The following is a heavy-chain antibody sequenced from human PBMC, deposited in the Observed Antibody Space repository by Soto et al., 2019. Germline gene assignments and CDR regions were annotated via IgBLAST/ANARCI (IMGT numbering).Heavy chain of an antibody. CDR2: IIPIFGTA. CDR1: GGTFSSYA. CDR3: CKEACYHHYFVH. D-gene: IGHD3-16*02. Sequence: QVQLVQSGAEVKKPGPSVKVSCKASGGTFSSYAISWVRQAPGQGLEWMGGIIPIFGTANYAQKFQGRVTMTADESTGTAYMELSSLRSEDTAVYYGCKEACYHHYFVHLGQGTLVTGSS. V-gene: IGHV1-69*01. J-gene: IGHJ4*02.